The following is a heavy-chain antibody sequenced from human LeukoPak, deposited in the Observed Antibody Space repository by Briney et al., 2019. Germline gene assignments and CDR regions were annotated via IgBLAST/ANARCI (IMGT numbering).Heavy chain of an antibody. CDR3: AKAEVGVSYGANSGEPAFHI. J-gene: IGHJ3*02. V-gene: IGHV3-30*02. CDR2: IRYDGCNK. Sequence: GGSLRVSCAASGFTFSSYGMHLVRQAPGKGLGWVAFIRYDGCNKYYADSVKGRFTISRDNCKNTLYLQMNSLRAGDKALYYLAKAEVGVSYGANSGEPAFHIWGQGTMVPVSS. CDR1: GFTFSSYG. D-gene: IGHD4-23*01.